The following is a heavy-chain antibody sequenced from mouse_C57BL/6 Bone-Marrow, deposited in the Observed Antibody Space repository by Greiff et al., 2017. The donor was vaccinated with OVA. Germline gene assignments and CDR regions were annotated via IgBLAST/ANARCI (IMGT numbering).Heavy chain of an antibody. J-gene: IGHJ1*03. CDR2: IRSKSSNYAT. D-gene: IGHD1-1*01. CDR1: GFTFNTYA. CDR3: VRWGDYYGSSYFDV. Sequence: EVKLVESGGGLVQPKGSLKLSCAASGFTFNTYAMHWVRQAPGKGLEWVARIRSKSSNYATYYADSVKDRFTISRDDSQSMLFLQMNNLKTEDTAVYYCVRWGDYYGSSYFDVWGTGTTVTVSS. V-gene: IGHV10-3*01.